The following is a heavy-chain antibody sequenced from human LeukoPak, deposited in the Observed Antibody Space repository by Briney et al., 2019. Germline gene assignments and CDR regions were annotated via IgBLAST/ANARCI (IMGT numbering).Heavy chain of an antibody. CDR1: GFTFSSYG. J-gene: IGHJ6*04. Sequence: GSLRLSCAASGFTFSSYGMHWVRQAPGKGLEGVAVIWYDGSNKYYADSVKGRFTISRDNSKNTLYLQMNSLRAEDTAVYYCARDIVATIGYYYYYYYGMDVWGKGTTVTVSS. CDR2: IWYDGSNK. D-gene: IGHD5-12*01. CDR3: ARDIVATIGYYYYYYYGMDV. V-gene: IGHV3-33*01.